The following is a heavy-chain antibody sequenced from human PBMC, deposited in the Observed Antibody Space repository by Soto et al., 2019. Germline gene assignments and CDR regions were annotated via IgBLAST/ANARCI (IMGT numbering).Heavy chain of an antibody. D-gene: IGHD3-10*02. CDR2: INPKFGDT. Sequence: QVQLVQSGAEVKEPGDSVRVSCEASGYTFTAYHIHWVRQAPGQGLEWMGWINPKFGDTTYAQDFQGTVSMTRDMSISTVYRELSRLTSDDTAIYYCARNMDYYYGRGSGNGHGVWGQGTTVTVFS. V-gene: IGHV1-2*02. CDR3: ARNMDYYYGRGSGNGHGV. CDR1: GYTFTAYH. J-gene: IGHJ6*02.